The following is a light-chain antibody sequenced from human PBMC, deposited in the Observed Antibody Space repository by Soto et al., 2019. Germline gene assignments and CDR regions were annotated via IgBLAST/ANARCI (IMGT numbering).Light chain of an antibody. CDR2: YDD. Sequence: QSVLTQPPSVSEAPRQRVTISCSGSSSNIGNNAVNWYQQLPGKAPKLLIYYDDLLPSGVSDRFSGSKSGTSASLAISGLQSEDEADYYCAAWDDSLKGVVFGGGTKVTVL. CDR3: AAWDDSLKGVV. J-gene: IGLJ2*01. CDR1: SSNIGNNA. V-gene: IGLV1-36*01.